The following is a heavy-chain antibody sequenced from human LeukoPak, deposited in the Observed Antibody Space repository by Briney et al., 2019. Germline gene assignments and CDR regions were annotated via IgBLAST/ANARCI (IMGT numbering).Heavy chain of an antibody. V-gene: IGHV4-34*01. CDR2: INHSGST. D-gene: IGHD1-20*01. Sequence: SETLSLTCAVYGGSFSGYYWSWIRQPPGKGLEWIGEINHSGSTNYNPSLKSRVTISVDTSKNQFSLKLSSVTAADTAVYYCASYDNWNGLFHYWGQGTLVTVSS. CDR1: GGSFSGYY. J-gene: IGHJ4*02. CDR3: ASYDNWNGLFHY.